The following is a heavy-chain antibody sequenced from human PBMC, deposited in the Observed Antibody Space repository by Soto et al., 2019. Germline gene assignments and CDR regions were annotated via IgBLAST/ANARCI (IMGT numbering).Heavy chain of an antibody. Sequence: EVQLVESGGGLVQPGGSLRLSCAASGFTFSSYWMSWVRQAPGKGLEWVANIKQDGSEKYYVDSVKGRFTISRDNAKNSLYLQMNSLRAEDTTVYYCARDETDCSGGSCYYYYYGMDVWGQGTTVTVSS. CDR2: IKQDGSEK. V-gene: IGHV3-7*03. J-gene: IGHJ6*02. CDR1: GFTFSSYW. CDR3: ARDETDCSGGSCYYYYYGMDV. D-gene: IGHD2-15*01.